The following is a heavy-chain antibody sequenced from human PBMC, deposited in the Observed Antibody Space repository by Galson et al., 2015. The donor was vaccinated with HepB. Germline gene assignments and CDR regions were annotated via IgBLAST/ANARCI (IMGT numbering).Heavy chain of an antibody. CDR2: ISGSGGST. J-gene: IGHJ6*02. D-gene: IGHD3-10*01. CDR1: GFTFSSYA. Sequence: SLRLSCAASGFTFSSYAMSWVRQAPGKGLEWVSAISGSGGSTYYADSVKGRFTISRDNSKNTLYLQMNSLRAEDTAVYYCARESITMVRGAYYYYGMDVWGQGTTVTVSS. V-gene: IGHV3-23*01. CDR3: ARESITMVRGAYYYYGMDV.